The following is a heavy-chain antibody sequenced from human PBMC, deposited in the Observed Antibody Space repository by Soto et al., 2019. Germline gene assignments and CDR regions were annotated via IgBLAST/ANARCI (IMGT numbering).Heavy chain of an antibody. CDR2: ISGSGGST. V-gene: IGHV3-23*01. Sequence: PGGSLRLSCAASGFPFSSYARSWVRQAPGKGLEWVSAISGSGGSTYYADSVKGRFTISRDNSKNTLYLQMNSLRAEDTAVYYCAKGGSYSSSWYFYFDYWGQGTLVTVSS. CDR3: AKGGSYSSSWYFYFDY. J-gene: IGHJ4*02. CDR1: GFPFSSYA. D-gene: IGHD6-13*01.